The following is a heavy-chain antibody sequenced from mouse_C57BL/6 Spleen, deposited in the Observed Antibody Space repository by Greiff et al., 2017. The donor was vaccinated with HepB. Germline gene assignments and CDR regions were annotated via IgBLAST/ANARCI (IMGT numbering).Heavy chain of an antibody. CDR1: GYTFTDYN. CDR3: ARQPLLLRYYFDY. J-gene: IGHJ2*01. Sequence: EVQLQQSGPELVKPGASVKMSCKASGYTFTDYNMHWVKQSHGKSLEWIGYINPNNGGTSYNQKFKGKATLTVNKSSSTAYMELRSLTSEDSAVYYCARQPLLLRYYFDYWGQGTTLTVSS. D-gene: IGHD1-1*01. V-gene: IGHV1-22*01. CDR2: INPNNGGT.